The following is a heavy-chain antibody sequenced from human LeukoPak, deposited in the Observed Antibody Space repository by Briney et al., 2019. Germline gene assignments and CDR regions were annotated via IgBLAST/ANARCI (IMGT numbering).Heavy chain of an antibody. V-gene: IGHV4-34*01. CDR2: INHSRST. Sequence: PSETLSLTSAVYGGSFSTYYWSWIRQPPGKGLEWIGEINHSRSTNYNPSLKSRVTISEDTSKTQFSLKLSSVTAADTAVYYCAREGGPYRPLDYSGQGTLVTVSS. CDR3: AREGGPYRPLDY. J-gene: IGHJ4*02. CDR1: GGSFSTYY.